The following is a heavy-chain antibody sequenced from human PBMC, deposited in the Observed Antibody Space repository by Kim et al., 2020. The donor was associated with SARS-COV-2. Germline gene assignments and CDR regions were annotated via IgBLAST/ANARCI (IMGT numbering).Heavy chain of an antibody. V-gene: IGHV3-30*02. J-gene: IGHJ6*02. CDR3: AKDQGGGYNYYGMDV. Sequence: ESVKGRFTMSRDNSKNTLYLQRNSLRAEEKAVYYCAKDQGGGYNYYGMDVWGQGTTVTVSS. D-gene: IGHD2-15*01.